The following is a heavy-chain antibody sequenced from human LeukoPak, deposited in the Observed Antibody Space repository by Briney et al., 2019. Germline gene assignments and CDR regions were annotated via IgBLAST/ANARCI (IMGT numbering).Heavy chain of an antibody. Sequence: GGSLRLSCAASGFTFDDYGMSWVRQAPGKGLEWVSGINWNGGSTGYADSVKGRFTISRDNAKNSLYLQMNSLRAEDTALYYCARTEGYSSSWSSTYYYYMDVWGKGTTVTVSS. CDR2: INWNGGST. CDR1: GFTFDDYG. CDR3: ARTEGYSSSWSSTYYYYMDV. V-gene: IGHV3-20*04. D-gene: IGHD6-13*01. J-gene: IGHJ6*03.